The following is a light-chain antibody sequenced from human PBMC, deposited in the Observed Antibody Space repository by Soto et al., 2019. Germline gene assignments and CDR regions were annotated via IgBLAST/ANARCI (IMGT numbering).Light chain of an antibody. CDR2: DVN. Sequence: QSALTQPASVSGSPGQSITISCAGTRSDVGGYNYVSWYQQYPGKAPKLMIYDVNSRPSGVSNRFSGSKSGNTASLTISGLQAEDEAEYYCSSSTGSSTHVLFGGGTQLTVL. CDR1: RSDVGGYNY. J-gene: IGLJ2*01. CDR3: SSSTGSSTHVL. V-gene: IGLV2-14*01.